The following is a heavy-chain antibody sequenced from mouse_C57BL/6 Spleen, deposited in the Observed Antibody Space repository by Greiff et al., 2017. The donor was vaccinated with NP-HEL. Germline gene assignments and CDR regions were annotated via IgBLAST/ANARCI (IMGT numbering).Heavy chain of an antibody. D-gene: IGHD2-9*01. CDR3: AGAYYGYDDWYFDV. CDR2: INPNYGTT. J-gene: IGHJ1*03. Sequence: VQLKESGPELVKPGASVKISCKASGYSFTDYNMNWVKQSNGKSLEWIGVINPNYGTTSYNQKFKGKATLTVDQSSSTAYMQLNSLTSEDSAVYYCAGAYYGYDDWYFDVWGTGTTVTVSS. V-gene: IGHV1-39*01. CDR1: GYSFTDYN.